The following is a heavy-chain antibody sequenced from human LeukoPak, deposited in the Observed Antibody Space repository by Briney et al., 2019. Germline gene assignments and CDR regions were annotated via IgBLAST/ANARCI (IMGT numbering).Heavy chain of an antibody. Sequence: SETLSLTRAVYGGSFSGYYWSWIRQPPGKGLEWIGEINHSGSTNYNPSLKSRVTISVDTSKNQFSLKLSSVTAADTAVYYCARLVVVAVLDYWGQGTLVTVSS. CDR3: ARLVVVAVLDY. J-gene: IGHJ4*02. V-gene: IGHV4-34*01. CDR1: GGSFSGYY. CDR2: INHSGST. D-gene: IGHD2-15*01.